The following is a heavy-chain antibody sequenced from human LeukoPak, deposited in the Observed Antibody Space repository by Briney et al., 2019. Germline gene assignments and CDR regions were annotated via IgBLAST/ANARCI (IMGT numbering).Heavy chain of an antibody. J-gene: IGHJ4*02. CDR1: GGSFSGYY. Sequence: SENLSLTCAVYGGSFSGYYWSWIRQPPGKGLEWIGEINHSGSTNYNPSLKSRVTISVDTSKNQFSLKLSSVTAADTAVYYCAKNTYYFDYWGQGTLVTVSS. V-gene: IGHV4-34*01. CDR3: AKNTYYFDY. CDR2: INHSGST. D-gene: IGHD2/OR15-2a*01.